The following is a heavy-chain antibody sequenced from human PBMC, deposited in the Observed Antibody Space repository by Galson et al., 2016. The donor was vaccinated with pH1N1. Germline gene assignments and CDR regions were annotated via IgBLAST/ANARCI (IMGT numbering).Heavy chain of an antibody. Sequence: SVKVSCKASGYTFTTSYIHWVRQAPGEGLEWMGVIDPSNGGTTYAQKFRARVTMTRDTSTSTVYLDLSRLKSDDTSVFYCTRDLGRRREFWGQGTLVTVSS. V-gene: IGHV1-46*01. CDR2: IDPSNGGT. CDR3: TRDLGRRREF. J-gene: IGHJ4*02. CDR1: GYTFTTSY. D-gene: IGHD1-26*01.